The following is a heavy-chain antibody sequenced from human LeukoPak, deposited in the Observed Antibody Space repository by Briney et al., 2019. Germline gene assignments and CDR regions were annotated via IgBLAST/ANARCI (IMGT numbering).Heavy chain of an antibody. J-gene: IGHJ4*02. D-gene: IGHD5-12*01. V-gene: IGHV3-74*01. Sequence: GGSLRLSCAAIGFTSNYWMHWVRQAPGTGLVWVSRISGDGSTTFYADSVKGGFTISRDNSKNTLYLQMNSLRAEDTAVYYCTRGYSGYGNFDCWGQGTLVTVSS. CDR1: GFTSNYW. CDR2: ISGDGSTT. CDR3: TRGYSGYGNFDC.